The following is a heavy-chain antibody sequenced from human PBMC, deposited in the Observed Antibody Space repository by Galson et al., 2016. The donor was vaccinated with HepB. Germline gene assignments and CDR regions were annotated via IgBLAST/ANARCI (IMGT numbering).Heavy chain of an antibody. CDR3: AHRFYSGKYDAYDI. Sequence: PALVKPTQTLTLTCTFSGFSLSTSGVGVGWFRQPPGKALEWLALIYWDDDKRYSPTLKSRVTITKDASKNQVVITMTNMDPVDTATFYCAHRFYSGKYDAYDIWGQGILVTISS. CDR1: GFSLSTSGVG. CDR2: IYWDDDK. J-gene: IGHJ3*02. D-gene: IGHD2-15*01. V-gene: IGHV2-5*02.